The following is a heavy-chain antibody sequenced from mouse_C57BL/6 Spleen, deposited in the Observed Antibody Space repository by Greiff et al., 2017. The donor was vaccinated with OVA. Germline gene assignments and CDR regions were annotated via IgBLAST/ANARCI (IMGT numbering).Heavy chain of an antibody. CDR2: LWSGGST. CDR1: GFSLTSYG. J-gene: IGHJ3*01. CDR3: ASNTGLYYSFAY. V-gene: IGHV2-2*01. Sequence: QVQLQQSGPGLVQPSQSLSITCTVSGFSLTSYGVHWVRQSPGKGLEWLGVLWSGGSTDYNAAFISRLSISKDNSKSQVFFKMNSLQADDTAIYYCASNTGLYYSFAYWGQGTLVTVSA. D-gene: IGHD1-1*01.